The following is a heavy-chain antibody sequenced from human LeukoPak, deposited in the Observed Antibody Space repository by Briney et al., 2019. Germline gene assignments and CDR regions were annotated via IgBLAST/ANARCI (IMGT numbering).Heavy chain of an antibody. V-gene: IGHV1-69*05. D-gene: IGHD7-27*01. CDR1: GGTFSSYA. CDR3: ASFDGKTGDPRY. Sequence: ASVKVSCKASGGTFSSYAISWVRQAPGQGLEWMGGIIPIFGTANYAQKFQGRVTITTDESTSTAYMELSSLRSEDTAVYYCASFDGKTGDPRYWGQGTLVTVSS. CDR2: IIPIFGTA. J-gene: IGHJ4*02.